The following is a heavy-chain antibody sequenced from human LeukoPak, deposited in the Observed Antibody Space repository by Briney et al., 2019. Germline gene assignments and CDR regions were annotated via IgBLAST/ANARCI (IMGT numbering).Heavy chain of an antibody. CDR1: GGSISSYY. V-gene: IGHV4-59*01. Sequence: PSETLSLTCTVSGGSISSYYWRCIRQPPGKALEGLGYIYYSGSTNYNPSLKSRVTISVDTSKNQFSLKLSSVTAADTAVYYCAREEGPGYSSGWYYFDYWGQGTLVTVSS. CDR2: IYYSGST. CDR3: AREEGPGYSSGWYYFDY. D-gene: IGHD6-19*01. J-gene: IGHJ4*02.